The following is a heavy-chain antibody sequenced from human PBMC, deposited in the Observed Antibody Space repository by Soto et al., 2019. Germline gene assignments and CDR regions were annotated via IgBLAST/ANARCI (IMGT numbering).Heavy chain of an antibody. CDR1: GFSLSTSGVG. J-gene: IGHJ4*02. CDR2: IYWDDDK. Sequence: SGPMLVNPTQTLTLTCTFSGFSLSTSGVGVGWIRQPPGKALEWLALIYWDDDKRYTPSLQSRLTITKDTSKNQVVLSMTSLDPVDTATYYCAHMVTAAPFDYWGQGTLVTVSS. CDR3: AHMVTAAPFDY. V-gene: IGHV2-5*02. D-gene: IGHD2-21*02.